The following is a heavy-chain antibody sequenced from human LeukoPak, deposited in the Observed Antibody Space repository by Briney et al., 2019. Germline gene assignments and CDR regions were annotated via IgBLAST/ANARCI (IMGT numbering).Heavy chain of an antibody. CDR1: GDSVSSNSGA. Sequence: SQTPSLTCAISGDSVSSNSGAWNWIRQSPSRGLEWLGRTYYRSKWYNDYAVSVKSRITINPDTSKNQFSLHLNSVTPEDTAVYYCARTPPGYCGGGSCYVDDAFDIWGQGTMVTVSS. CDR2: TYYRSKWYN. CDR3: ARTPPGYCGGGSCYVDDAFDI. V-gene: IGHV6-1*01. D-gene: IGHD2-15*01. J-gene: IGHJ3*02.